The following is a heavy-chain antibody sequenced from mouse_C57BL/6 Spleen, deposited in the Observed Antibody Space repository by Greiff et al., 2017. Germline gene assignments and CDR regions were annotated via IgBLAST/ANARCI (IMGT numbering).Heavy chain of an antibody. CDR2: IWSDGST. Sequence: QVQLKQSGPGLVAPSQSLSITCTVSGFSLTSYGVHWVRQPPGKGLEWLVVIWSDGSTTYNSALKSRLSISKDNSKSQVFLKMNSLQTDDTAMYYCARHRSYYGSSLYAMDYWGQGTSVTVSS. CDR3: ARHRSYYGSSLYAMDY. J-gene: IGHJ4*01. CDR1: GFSLTSYG. D-gene: IGHD1-1*01. V-gene: IGHV2-6-1*01.